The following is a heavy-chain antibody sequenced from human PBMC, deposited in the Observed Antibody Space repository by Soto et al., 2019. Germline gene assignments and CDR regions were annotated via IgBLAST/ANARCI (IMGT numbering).Heavy chain of an antibody. D-gene: IGHD2-8*01. CDR3: ARGDSTDCSNGVCSFFYNHDMDV. Sequence: GSVKVSCKASGYSFTDYHIHWVRQAPGQGLEWLGRINPKSGGTSTAQKFQGWVTMTTDTSISTASMERTRLTAEDTAIDYCARGDSTDCSNGVCSFFYNHDMDVWGQGTTVTVSS. CDR2: INPKSGGT. J-gene: IGHJ6*02. V-gene: IGHV1-2*04. CDR1: GYSFTDYH.